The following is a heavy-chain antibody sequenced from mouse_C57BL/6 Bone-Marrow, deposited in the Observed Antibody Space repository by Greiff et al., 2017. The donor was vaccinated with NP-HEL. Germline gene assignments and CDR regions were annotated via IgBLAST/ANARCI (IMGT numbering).Heavy chain of an antibody. CDR3: ARWGDSDY. V-gene: IGHV1-76*01. J-gene: IGHJ2*01. CDR1: GYTFTDYY. Sequence: LQQSGAELVRPGASVKLSCKASGYTFTDYYINWVKQRPGQGLEWIARIYPGSGNTYYNEKFKGKATLTAEKSSSTAYMQLSSLTSEDSAVYFCARWGDSDYWGQGTTLTVSS. CDR2: IYPGSGNT.